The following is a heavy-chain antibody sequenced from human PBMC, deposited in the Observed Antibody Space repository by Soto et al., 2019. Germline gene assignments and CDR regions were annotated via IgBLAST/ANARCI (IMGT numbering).Heavy chain of an antibody. V-gene: IGHV1-18*01. CDR1: AYTFTSYR. J-gene: IGHJ3*01. CDR3: ARDSFFLGSSGAFDV. D-gene: IGHD3-22*01. Sequence: ASVKVSCKASAYTFTSYRINWERQAPGQGLQWMGWISTHNGNTNYAQKHQRRVTMSTATSTSTAHMDLSQLRHDDTAGHQCARDSFFLGSSGAFDVWGEGPMVTVSS. CDR2: ISTHNGNT.